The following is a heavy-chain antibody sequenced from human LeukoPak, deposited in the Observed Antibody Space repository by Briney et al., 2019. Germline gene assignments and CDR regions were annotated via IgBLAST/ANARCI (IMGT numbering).Heavy chain of an antibody. CDR1: GGSISSSSYY. J-gene: IGHJ4*02. CDR3: ARRSGKKYYFDY. V-gene: IGHV4-39*01. Sequence: SETLSLTCTVSGGSISSSSYYWGWIRQPPGKGLEWIGSIYYSGSTYYNPSLKSRATISVDTSKNQFSLKLSSVAAADTAVYYCARRSGKKYYFDYWGQGTLVTVSS. D-gene: IGHD4-23*01. CDR2: IYYSGST.